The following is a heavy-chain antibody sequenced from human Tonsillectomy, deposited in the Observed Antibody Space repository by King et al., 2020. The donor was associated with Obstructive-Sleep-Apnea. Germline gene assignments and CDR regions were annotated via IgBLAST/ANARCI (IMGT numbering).Heavy chain of an antibody. V-gene: IGHV3-15*01. CDR3: TRDYDILTGYYYGAFDI. CDR2: FNKKSEGGTT. Sequence: QLVQSGGGLVKPGGSLRLSCAASGFTISNAWMSRVRPAPVDGLEEFCRFNKKSEGGTTDYAAPVKGRFTISSEYSHNQLYLHMNSLKTEETAVYYCTRDYDILTGYYYGAFDIWGQGTMVTVSS. CDR1: GFTISNAW. J-gene: IGHJ3*02. D-gene: IGHD3-9*01.